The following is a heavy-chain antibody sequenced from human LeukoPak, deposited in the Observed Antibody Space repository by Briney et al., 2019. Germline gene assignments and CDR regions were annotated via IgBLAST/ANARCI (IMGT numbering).Heavy chain of an antibody. CDR1: GFTFSSYA. J-gene: IGHJ4*02. Sequence: GRSLRLSCAASGFTFSSYAMHWVRQAPGKGLEWVAVISYDGSNKYYADSVKGRFTISRDNSKNTLYLQMNSLRAEDTAVYYCARDLEVRGGNGYYFDYWGQGTLVTVSS. CDR3: ARDLEVRGGNGYYFDY. D-gene: IGHD3-10*01. V-gene: IGHV3-30-3*01. CDR2: ISYDGSNK.